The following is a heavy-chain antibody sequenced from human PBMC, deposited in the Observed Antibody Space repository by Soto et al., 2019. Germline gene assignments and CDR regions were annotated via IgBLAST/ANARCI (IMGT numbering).Heavy chain of an antibody. CDR1: RYSISSVLS. V-gene: IGHV4-38-2*01. J-gene: IGHJ5*02. D-gene: IGHD1-1*01. CDR3: AIGNADWFDP. CDR2: IYSVVIT. Sequence: PSETLKHPCAVSRYSISSVLSWGWIRQPPGKGLECIGTIYSVVITYYNPSLKSRVTISIEPSKSHFSRRLSPVTATDTVAFFCAIGNADWFDPWGHGILLTVSS.